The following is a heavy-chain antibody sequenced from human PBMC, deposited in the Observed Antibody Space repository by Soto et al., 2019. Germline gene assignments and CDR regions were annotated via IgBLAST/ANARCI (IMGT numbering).Heavy chain of an antibody. CDR3: ARLVYDTRLNYMYYDF. CDR1: GVSISSGNW. J-gene: IGHJ4*02. D-gene: IGHD3-10*01. Sequence: PSETLSLTCAVSGVSISSGNWWTWVRQSPQRGLEYIGQIFHDGTANYYPSFERRVAISVDTSKNQFSLKLPSVTAADTAIYFCARLVYDTRLNYMYYDFWGQGTLVTLSS. CDR2: IFHDGTA. V-gene: IGHV4-4*02.